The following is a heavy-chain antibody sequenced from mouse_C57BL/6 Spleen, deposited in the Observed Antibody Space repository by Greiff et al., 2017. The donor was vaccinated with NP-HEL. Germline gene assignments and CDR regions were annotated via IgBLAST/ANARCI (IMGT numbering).Heavy chain of an antibody. CDR3: ARFRPFAPARLDY. V-gene: IGHV1-75*01. J-gene: IGHJ2*01. CDR2: IFPGSGST. Sequence: VKLVESGPELVKPGASVKISCKASGYTFTDYYINWVKQRPGQGLEWIGWIFPGSGSTYYNEKFKGKATLTVDKSSSTAYMLLSSLTSEDSAVYFCARFRPFAPARLDYWGQGTTLTVSS. CDR1: GYTFTDYY.